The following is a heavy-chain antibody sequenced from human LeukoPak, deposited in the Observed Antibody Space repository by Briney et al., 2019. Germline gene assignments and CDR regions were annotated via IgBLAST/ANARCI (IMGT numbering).Heavy chain of an antibody. J-gene: IGHJ6*03. D-gene: IGHD3-22*01. CDR2: IYPSGST. V-gene: IGHV4-61*02. Sequence: SETLSLTCTVSGGSIRSGSYYWSWIRQPAGKGLEWIGRIYPSGSTNYNPSLKSGVTISLDTSKNQVSLKLSSVTAADTAVYYCTRDRHDSSGHYYDYYYMDVWGKGTTVTVSS. CDR1: GGSIRSGSYY. CDR3: TRDRHDSSGHYYDYYYMDV.